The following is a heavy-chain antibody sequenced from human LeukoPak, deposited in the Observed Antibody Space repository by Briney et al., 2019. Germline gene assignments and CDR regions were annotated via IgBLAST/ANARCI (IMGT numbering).Heavy chain of an antibody. D-gene: IGHD3-3*01. Sequence: SETLSLTCTVSGGSISSYYWSWIRQPPGKGLEWIGYIYYSGSTNYNPSLKSRATISVDTSKNQFSLKLSSVTAADTAVYYCARHDITIFGVVDPFDAFDIWGQGTMVTISS. V-gene: IGHV4-59*08. J-gene: IGHJ3*02. CDR1: GGSISSYY. CDR2: IYYSGST. CDR3: ARHDITIFGVVDPFDAFDI.